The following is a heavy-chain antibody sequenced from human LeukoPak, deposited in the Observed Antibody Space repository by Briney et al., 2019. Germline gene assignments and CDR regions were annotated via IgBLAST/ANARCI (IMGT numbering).Heavy chain of an antibody. V-gene: IGHV3-33*01. D-gene: IGHD3-10*01. CDR3: ARGLLNTRLTMVRGVDWFDP. CDR2: IWYDGSNK. J-gene: IGHJ5*02. Sequence: GGSLRLSCAASGFTFSSYGMHWVRQAPGKGLEWVAVIWYDGSNKYYADSVKGRFTISRDNSKNTLYLQMNSLRAEDTAVYYCARGLLNTRLTMVRGVDWFDPWGQGTLVTVSS. CDR1: GFTFSSYG.